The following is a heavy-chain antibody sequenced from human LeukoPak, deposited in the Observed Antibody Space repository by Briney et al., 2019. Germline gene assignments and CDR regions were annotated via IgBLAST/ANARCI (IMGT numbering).Heavy chain of an antibody. CDR2: MYHSGST. Sequence: SETLSLTCTVSGYSISSGHYWGWIRQPPGKGLEWIGSMYHSGSTYYNPPLKSRVTISEDTSKNQFSLKLRSVTAADTAVYYCARGPRLGELLWHWFDPWGQGTLVTVSS. D-gene: IGHD3-10*01. V-gene: IGHV4-38-2*02. CDR3: ARGPRLGELLWHWFDP. CDR1: GYSISSGHY. J-gene: IGHJ5*02.